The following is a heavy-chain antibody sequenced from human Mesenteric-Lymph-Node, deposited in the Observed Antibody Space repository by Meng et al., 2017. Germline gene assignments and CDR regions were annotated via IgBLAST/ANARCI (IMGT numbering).Heavy chain of an antibody. CDR1: GGSISTYY. Sequence: SETLSLTCTVSGGSISTYYWSWIRQPPGKGLEWIGEINHSGSTNYNPSLKSRVTISVDTSKNQFSLKLSSVTAADTAVYYCARAAAIDYYYYYGMDVWGQGTTVTVSS. CDR3: ARAAAIDYYYYYGMDV. V-gene: IGHV4-34*01. CDR2: INHSGST. D-gene: IGHD6-13*01. J-gene: IGHJ6*02.